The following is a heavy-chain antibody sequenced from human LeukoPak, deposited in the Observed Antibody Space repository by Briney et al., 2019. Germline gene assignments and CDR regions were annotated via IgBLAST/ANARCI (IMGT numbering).Heavy chain of an antibody. J-gene: IGHJ4*02. CDR2: IYHSGDT. CDR3: ARLISGSPADY. CDR1: GGSISNSNYH. D-gene: IGHD1-26*01. Sequence: SETLSLTCTVSGGSISNSNYHWGWIRQPPGKGLECIGSIYHSGDTYYNPSLKSRVTISVDPSKNQFSLKLNSMTAADTAVYYCARLISGSPADYWGQGTLVTVSS. V-gene: IGHV4-39*01.